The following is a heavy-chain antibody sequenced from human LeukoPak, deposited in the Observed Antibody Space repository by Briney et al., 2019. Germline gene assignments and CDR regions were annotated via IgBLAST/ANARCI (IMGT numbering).Heavy chain of an antibody. CDR1: GYTFTSYD. J-gene: IGHJ6*03. CDR2: MNPNSGNT. CDR3: ARRRGPFRPYYYYVDV. Sequence: ASVKVSCKASGYTFTSYDINWVRQATGQGLEWMGWMNPNSGNTGYAQKFQGRVTMTRNTSISTAYMELSSLRSEDTAVYYCARRRGPFRPYYYYVDVWGKGTTVTVSS. V-gene: IGHV1-8*01. D-gene: IGHD3-16*01.